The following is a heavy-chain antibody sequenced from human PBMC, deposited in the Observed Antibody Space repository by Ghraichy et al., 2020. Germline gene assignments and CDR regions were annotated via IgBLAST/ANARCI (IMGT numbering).Heavy chain of an antibody. J-gene: IGHJ4*02. CDR3: AKDPRRTYNYYFDY. Sequence: GESLNISCAASGFTFSSYGMHWVRQAPGKGLEWVAVISYDGSNKYYADSVKGRFTISRDNSKNTLYLQMNSLRAEDTAVYYCAKDPRRTYNYYFDYWGQGTLVTVSS. V-gene: IGHV3-30*18. CDR2: ISYDGSNK. D-gene: IGHD1-20*01. CDR1: GFTFSSYG.